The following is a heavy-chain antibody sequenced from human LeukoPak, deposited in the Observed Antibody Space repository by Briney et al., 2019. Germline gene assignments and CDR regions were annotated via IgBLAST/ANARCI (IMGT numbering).Heavy chain of an antibody. CDR1: GFTFDDYT. J-gene: IGHJ6*03. Sequence: GGSLRLSCAASGFTFDDYTMHWVRQPPGKGLEWISLITWDGGTTYYADSVRGQFTISRDNSENSLFLRMNSLRPEDTALYYCARDRTAEAGNDYYMGVWGNGTTVIVSS. D-gene: IGHD6-13*01. CDR3: ARDRTAEAGNDYYMGV. V-gene: IGHV3-43*01. CDR2: ITWDGGTT.